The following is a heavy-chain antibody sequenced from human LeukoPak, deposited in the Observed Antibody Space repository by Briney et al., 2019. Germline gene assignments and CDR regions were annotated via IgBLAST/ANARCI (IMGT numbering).Heavy chain of an antibody. CDR3: ARGWPRWLSYYYMDV. CDR2: INPNSGGT. Sequence: GASVKVSCKASGYTFTGYYMHWVRQAPGQGLEWMGWINPNSGGTNYAQKFQGRVTMTRDTSISTAYMELSRLRSDDTAVYYCARGWPRWLSYYYMDVWGKGTTVTISS. V-gene: IGHV1-2*02. CDR1: GYTFTGYY. D-gene: IGHD5-12*01. J-gene: IGHJ6*03.